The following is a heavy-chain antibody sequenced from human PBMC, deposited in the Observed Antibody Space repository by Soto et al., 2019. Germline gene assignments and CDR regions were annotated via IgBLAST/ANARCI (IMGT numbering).Heavy chain of an antibody. Sequence: FTFSRDNSKNTLYLQMNSLRAEDTAVYYCAKGPISIVGAAGYCHGMDVWGQGTTVTVSS. CDR3: AKGPISIVGAAGYCHGMDV. D-gene: IGHD1-26*01. J-gene: IGHJ6*02. V-gene: IGHV3-23*01.